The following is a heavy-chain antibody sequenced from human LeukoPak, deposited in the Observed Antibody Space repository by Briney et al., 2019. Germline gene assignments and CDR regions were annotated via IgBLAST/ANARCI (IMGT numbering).Heavy chain of an antibody. Sequence: SVKVSCKASGGTFSSYAISWVRQAPGQGLEWMGGIIPIFGTANYAQKFQGRVTITADESTSTAYMELSSLRSEDTAVYYCATGSGSAYCGGDCYSGWYFDPWGRGTLVTVSS. V-gene: IGHV1-69*13. CDR3: ATGSGSAYCGGDCYSGWYFDP. CDR2: IIPIFGTA. D-gene: IGHD2-21*02. CDR1: GGTFSSYA. J-gene: IGHJ2*01.